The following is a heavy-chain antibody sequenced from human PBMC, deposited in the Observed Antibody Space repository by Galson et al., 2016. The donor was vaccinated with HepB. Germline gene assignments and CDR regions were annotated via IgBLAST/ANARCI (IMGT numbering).Heavy chain of an antibody. V-gene: IGHV3-9*01. J-gene: IGHJ4*02. CDR2: ISWNSGSI. CDR1: GFTFDDYA. CDR3: AKDTAVDYYDSSGYSDY. D-gene: IGHD3-22*01. Sequence: SLRLSCAASGFTFDDYAMHWVRQAPGKGQEWVSGISWNSGSIGYADSVKGRFTISRDNAKNSLYLQMNSLRAEDTALYYCAKDTAVDYYDSSGYSDYWGQGTLVTVSS.